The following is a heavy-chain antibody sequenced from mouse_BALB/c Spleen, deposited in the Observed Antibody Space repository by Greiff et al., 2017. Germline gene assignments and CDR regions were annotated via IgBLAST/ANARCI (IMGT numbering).Heavy chain of an antibody. CDR3: TRGGMITTGWFAY. Sequence: EVQLQQSGTVLARPGASVKMSCKASGYSFTSYWMHWVKQRPGQGLEWIGAIYPGNSDTSYNQKFKGKAKLTAVTSASTAYMELSSLTNEDSAVYYCTRGGMITTGWFAYWGQGTLVTVSA. J-gene: IGHJ3*01. CDR1: GYSFTSYW. D-gene: IGHD2-4*01. V-gene: IGHV1-5*01. CDR2: IYPGNSDT.